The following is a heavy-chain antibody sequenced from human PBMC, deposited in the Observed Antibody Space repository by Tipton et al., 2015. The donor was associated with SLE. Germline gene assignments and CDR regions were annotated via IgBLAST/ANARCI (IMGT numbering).Heavy chain of an antibody. V-gene: IGHV3-74*01. Sequence: SLRLSCAASGFTFSSYWIHWVRQAPGKGLVWVSRINYDGSTTSYADSVKGRFTISRDNAKNFLYLQMNSLRTEDTALYYCTKDIVPGGADVWGQGTTVTVSS. D-gene: IGHD4/OR15-4a*01. CDR3: TKDIVPGGADV. J-gene: IGHJ6*02. CDR1: GFTFSSYW. CDR2: INYDGSTT.